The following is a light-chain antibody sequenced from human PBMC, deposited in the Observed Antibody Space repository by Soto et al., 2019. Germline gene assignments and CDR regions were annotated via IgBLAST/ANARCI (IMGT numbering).Light chain of an antibody. J-gene: IGKJ2*01. CDR2: GAS. Sequence: AIQMTQSPSSLSASVGDRVTITCRASQGIRSDLGWYQQKPGIAPKLLIYGASALQSGVPSRFSGSGSGTDFTLTISSLQPEDFATYYCLQDYNYPHTFGQGTKLEIK. V-gene: IGKV1-6*01. CDR1: QGIRSD. CDR3: LQDYNYPHT.